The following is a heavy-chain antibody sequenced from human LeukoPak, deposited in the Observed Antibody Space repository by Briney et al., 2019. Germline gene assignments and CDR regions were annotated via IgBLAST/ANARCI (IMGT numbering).Heavy chain of an antibody. V-gene: IGHV3-23*01. J-gene: IGHJ6*02. CDR3: CDGMDV. CDR2: INGTGTTT. Sequence: GGSLRPSCEASGFIFGNYYMSWVRQAPGKGLDWVAAINGTGTTTYHADSVKGRFTISRDNSKNTLYLQMNSLRSEDTATYYCCDGMDVWGQGTTVAVSS. CDR1: GFIFGNYY.